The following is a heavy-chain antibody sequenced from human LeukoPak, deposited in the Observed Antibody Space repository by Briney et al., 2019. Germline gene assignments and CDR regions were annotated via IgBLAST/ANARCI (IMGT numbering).Heavy chain of an antibody. CDR1: GGSISGYY. V-gene: IGHV4-59*01. D-gene: IGHD6-13*01. J-gene: IGHJ4*02. Sequence: SETLSLTCTVSGGSISGYYWTWIRQPPGKGLEWIGYIYYNGNTNYHPSLKSRVTLSVDTSKRQFSLKLSSVTAADTAVYYCARVGSTVAAGTPDYWGQGTLVTVSS. CDR2: IYYNGNT. CDR3: ARVGSTVAAGTPDY.